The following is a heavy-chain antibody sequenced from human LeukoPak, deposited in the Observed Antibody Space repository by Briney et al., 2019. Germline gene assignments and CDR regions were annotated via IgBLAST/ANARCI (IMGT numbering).Heavy chain of an antibody. CDR3: ARGSALYYYGSGSYHPFDY. Sequence: SETLSLTCTVSGGSISSYYWSWIRQPPGKGLEWIGYIYYGGSTNYNPSLKSRVTISVDASKNQFSLKLSSVTAADTAVYYCARGSALYYYGSGSYHPFDYWGQGTLVSVSS. CDR1: GGSISSYY. CDR2: IYYGGST. V-gene: IGHV4-59*12. J-gene: IGHJ4*02. D-gene: IGHD3-10*01.